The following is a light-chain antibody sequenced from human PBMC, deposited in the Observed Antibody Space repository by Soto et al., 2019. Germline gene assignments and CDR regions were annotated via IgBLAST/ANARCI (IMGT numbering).Light chain of an antibody. CDR2: DSS. CDR3: QQYNKWPET. Sequence: EIVLTQSPDTLSLSPGERATLSCRASQTITKYLAWYQQKPGQAPRLLIYDSSNRATGIPARFSGSGSGTDFTLTISSLESEDFAVYYCQQYNKWPETFGQGTKVDIK. CDR1: QTITKY. J-gene: IGKJ1*01. V-gene: IGKV3-11*01.